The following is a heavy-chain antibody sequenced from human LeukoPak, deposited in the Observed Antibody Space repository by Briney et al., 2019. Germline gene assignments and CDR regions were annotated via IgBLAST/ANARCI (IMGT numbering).Heavy chain of an antibody. CDR3: ATEGYSSGPYLEY. Sequence: GGSLRLSCVASGFSLSAYYMNSVRQAPGKGLEWVGRIKSKPDSYTTAYAASVEGRFIISRDDSENSLYLQMNSLKTEDTAVYYCATEGYSSGPYLEYWGRGTLVTVS. J-gene: IGHJ4*02. CDR1: GFSLSAYY. D-gene: IGHD6-19*01. CDR2: IKSKPDSYTT. V-gene: IGHV3-72*01.